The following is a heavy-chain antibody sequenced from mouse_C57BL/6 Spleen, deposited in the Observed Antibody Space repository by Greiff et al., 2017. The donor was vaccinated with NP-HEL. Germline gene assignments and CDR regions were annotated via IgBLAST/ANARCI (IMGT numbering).Heavy chain of an antibody. D-gene: IGHD1-1*01. CDR2: ISSGGSYT. J-gene: IGHJ2*01. CDR3: ARKFITTVVATRSFDY. V-gene: IGHV5-6*01. CDR1: GFTFSSYG. Sequence: EVNLVESGGDLVKPGGSLKLSCAASGFTFSSYGMSWVRQTPDKRLEWVATISSGGSYTYYPDSVKGRFTISRDNAKNTLYLQMSSLKSEDTAMYYCARKFITTVVATRSFDYWGQGTTLTVSS.